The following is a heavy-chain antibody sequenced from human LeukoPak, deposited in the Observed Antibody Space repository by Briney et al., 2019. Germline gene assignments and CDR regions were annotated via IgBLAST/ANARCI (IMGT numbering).Heavy chain of an antibody. V-gene: IGHV1-2*02. CDR3: ARGGGWYSGSRSDWFDP. CDR2: INPNSGGT. D-gene: IGHD1-26*01. CDR1: GYTFTCYY. Sequence: ASVKVSCKASGYTFTCYYMHWVRQAPGQGLEWMGWINPNSGGTNYAQKFQGRVTMTRDTSISTAYMELSRLRSDDTAVYYCARGGGWYSGSRSDWFDPWGQGTLVTVSS. J-gene: IGHJ5*02.